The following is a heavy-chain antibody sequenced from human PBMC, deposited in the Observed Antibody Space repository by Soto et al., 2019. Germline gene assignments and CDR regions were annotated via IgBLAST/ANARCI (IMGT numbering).Heavy chain of an antibody. D-gene: IGHD3-3*01. V-gene: IGHV3-23*01. J-gene: IGHJ4*02. CDR2: ISGSGGST. CDR3: AKDLRFLEWGSFDY. Sequence: PGGSLRLSCAASGFTFSSYAMSWVRQAPGKGLEWVSAISGSGGSTYYADYVKGRFTISRDNSKNTLYLQMKRLKTEDTAIYNCAKDLRFLEWGSFDYWGQGTLVTVSS. CDR1: GFTFSSYA.